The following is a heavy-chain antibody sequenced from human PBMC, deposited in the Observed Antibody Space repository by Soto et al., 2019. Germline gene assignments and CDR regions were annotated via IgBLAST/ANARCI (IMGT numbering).Heavy chain of an antibody. J-gene: IGHJ3*02. V-gene: IGHV1-69*01. D-gene: IGHD1-7*01. CDR3: ASDYRELDAFEI. CDR2: VIPTLATA. CDR1: GGPFNNHA. Sequence: QVQLVQSGAEVKKPGSSVKVSCKTSGGPFNNHAINWVRQAPGQGLEWVGSVIPTLATADYEQKFQGRVTMTADEVKNTADMERSSLRCDDTGVYDRASDYRELDAFEIWDPGTLVTVSS.